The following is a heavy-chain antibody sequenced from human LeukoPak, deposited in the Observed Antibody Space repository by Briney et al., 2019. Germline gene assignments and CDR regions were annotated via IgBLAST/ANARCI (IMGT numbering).Heavy chain of an antibody. CDR1: GFTFDDYA. CDR3: AKGIAAAGIMFDY. D-gene: IGHD6-13*01. Sequence: GRSLRLSWAASGFTFDDYAMHWVRQAPGKGLEWVSGISWNSGSIGYADSVKGRFTISRDNAKNSLYLQMNSLRAEDTALYYCAKGIAAAGIMFDYWGQGTLVTVSS. CDR2: ISWNSGSI. V-gene: IGHV3-9*01. J-gene: IGHJ4*02.